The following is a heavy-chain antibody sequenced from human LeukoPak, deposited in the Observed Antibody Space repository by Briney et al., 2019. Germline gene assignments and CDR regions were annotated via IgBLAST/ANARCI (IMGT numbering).Heavy chain of an antibody. CDR2: VYTSGST. D-gene: IGHD3-9*01. CDR3: AKSYFDYSTYYSYYFNL. J-gene: IGHJ4*02. V-gene: IGHV4-4*09. Sequence: SETLSLTCTVSGGSISGGYWSWIRQPPGRGLEWIGYVYTSGSTNYNPSLKSRVTISVDTSKSQFALKLSSVTAADTAVYYCAKSYFDYSTYYSYYFNLWGQGALVPVSS. CDR1: GGSISGGY.